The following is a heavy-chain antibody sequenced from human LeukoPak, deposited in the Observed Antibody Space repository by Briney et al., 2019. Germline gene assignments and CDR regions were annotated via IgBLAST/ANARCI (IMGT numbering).Heavy chain of an antibody. J-gene: IGHJ4*02. CDR3: ALWGYFDSSGRHF. V-gene: IGHV4-61*02. CDR2: IYTSGST. Sequence: SETLSLTCTVSGGSISSGSYYWSWIRQPAGKGLEWIGRIYTSGSTNYNPSLKSRVTISVDTSKNQFSLNLNSVTAADTAVHYCALWGYFDSSGRHFWGQGTLVTVSS. CDR1: GGSISSGSYY. D-gene: IGHD3-22*01.